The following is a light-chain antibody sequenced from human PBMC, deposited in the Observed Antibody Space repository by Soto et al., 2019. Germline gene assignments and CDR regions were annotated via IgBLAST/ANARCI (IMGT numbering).Light chain of an antibody. Sequence: DIQMTQSPSTLSASVGDRVTITCRASQSISSWLAWYQQKPGTAPNLLIYDAANLKSGVPSRFSGSGSGTEFTLTISCLQPDDFATYFCQQYDSYPWTFGQGTKVEIK. CDR1: QSISSW. CDR2: DAA. V-gene: IGKV1-5*01. J-gene: IGKJ1*01. CDR3: QQYDSYPWT.